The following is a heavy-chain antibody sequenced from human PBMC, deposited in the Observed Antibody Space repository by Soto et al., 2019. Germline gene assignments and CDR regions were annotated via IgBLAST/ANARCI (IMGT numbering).Heavy chain of an antibody. V-gene: IGHV3-30-3*01. J-gene: IGHJ4*02. CDR2: ISYDGSNK. CDR1: GFTFSSYA. D-gene: IGHD2-2*01. CDR3: ARALIIYQLLIPYY. Sequence: QVQLVESGGGVVQPGRSLRLSCAASGFTFSSYAMHWVRQAPGKGLEWVAVISYDGSNKYYADSVKGRFTISRDKSKNTLYLQMNSLRAEDTALYYCARALIIYQLLIPYYWGQGTLVTVSS.